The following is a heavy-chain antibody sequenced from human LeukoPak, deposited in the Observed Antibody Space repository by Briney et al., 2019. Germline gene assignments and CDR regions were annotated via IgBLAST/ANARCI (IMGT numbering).Heavy chain of an antibody. D-gene: IGHD3-3*02. CDR3: VRGIREGDH. Sequence: GGSLRLSCAASGFIFSSYWMHWVRQAPGKGLVWVSRVNSDGSMTNYADSVKGRFITSRENAKNAVYMQMSSLTVEDTAVYFCVRGIREGDHWGQGTLVTVSS. V-gene: IGHV3-74*01. CDR1: GFIFSSYW. CDR2: VNSDGSMT. J-gene: IGHJ5*02.